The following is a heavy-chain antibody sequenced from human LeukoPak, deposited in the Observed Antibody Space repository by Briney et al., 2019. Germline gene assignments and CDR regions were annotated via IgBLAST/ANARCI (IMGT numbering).Heavy chain of an antibody. V-gene: IGHV3-23*01. CDR1: GFTFSSHA. Sequence: GGSLRLSCAASGFTFSSHAMSWVRQAPGKGLEWVSALSGSGRSTYYADSVKGRFTISRDNSRNTLYLQLNSLRAEDTAVYYCAKFRGGTTSSYYFDYWGQGTLVTV. D-gene: IGHD2-2*01. J-gene: IGHJ4*02. CDR3: AKFRGGTTSSYYFDY. CDR2: LSGSGRST.